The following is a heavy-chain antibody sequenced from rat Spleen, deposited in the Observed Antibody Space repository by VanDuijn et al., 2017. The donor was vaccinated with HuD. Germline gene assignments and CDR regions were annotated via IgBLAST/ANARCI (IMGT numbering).Heavy chain of an antibody. V-gene: IGHV2-63*01. CDR3: TIHPRY. J-gene: IGHJ2*01. D-gene: IGHD3-1*01. CDR2: MWYDGDT. CDR1: GFSLSNYG. Sequence: QVQLKESGPGLVQPSQTLSLTCTVSGFSLSNYGVIWVRQPPGKGLEWMGRMWYDGDTAYNSALKSRLNISRDTSKNQVFLKMNSLQTDDTGTYYCTIHPRYWGQGVMVTVSS.